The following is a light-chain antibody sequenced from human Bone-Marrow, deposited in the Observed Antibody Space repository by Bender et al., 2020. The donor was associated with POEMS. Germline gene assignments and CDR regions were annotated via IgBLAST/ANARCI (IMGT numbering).Light chain of an antibody. CDR3: SSYSRDNTFV. Sequence: QSPLTQPASVSGSPGQAITISCTGTSSDIGAYGFVSWYQQHPGRAPKLIIFDVSSRPTGVSDRFSGSKSGDTASLTISGLQAEDEADYYCSSYSRDNTFVFGVGTKVTVL. J-gene: IGLJ1*01. V-gene: IGLV2-14*03. CDR2: DVS. CDR1: SSDIGAYGF.